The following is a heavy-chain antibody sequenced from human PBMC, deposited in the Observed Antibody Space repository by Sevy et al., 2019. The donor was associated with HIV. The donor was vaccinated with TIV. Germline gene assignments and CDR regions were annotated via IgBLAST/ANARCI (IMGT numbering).Heavy chain of an antibody. CDR2: VSSDGSEI. Sequence: GSLRLSCAVSGFTFSTYAMHWVRQAPGKGLECVAIVSSDGSEINYADSVKGQFTISRDNSRNTLYLQMNSLRTEDTALYYCARDQLGSIDYWGQGTLVTVSS. V-gene: IGHV3-30-3*01. D-gene: IGHD7-27*01. J-gene: IGHJ4*02. CDR1: GFTFSTYA. CDR3: ARDQLGSIDY.